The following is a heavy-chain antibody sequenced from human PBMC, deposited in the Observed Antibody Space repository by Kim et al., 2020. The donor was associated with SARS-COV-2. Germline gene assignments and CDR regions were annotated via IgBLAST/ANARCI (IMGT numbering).Heavy chain of an antibody. J-gene: IGHJ3*02. CDR1: GGTFSSYA. CDR3: ARKRSGGYDAGAFDI. CDR2: IIPIFGTA. D-gene: IGHD5-12*01. V-gene: IGHV1-69*13. Sequence: SVKVSCKASGGTFSSYAISWVRQAPGQGLEWMGGIIPIFGTANYAQKFQGRVTITADESTSTAYMELSSLRSEDTAVYYCARKRSGGYDAGAFDIWGQGEMVTVSS.